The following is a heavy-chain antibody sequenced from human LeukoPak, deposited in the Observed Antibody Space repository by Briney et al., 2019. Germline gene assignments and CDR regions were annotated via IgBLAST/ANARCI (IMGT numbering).Heavy chain of an antibody. CDR1: GYTFTSYG. J-gene: IGHJ4*02. V-gene: IGHV1-18*01. CDR2: ISAYNGNT. CDR3: ARGGNDYVWGSFQLRY. D-gene: IGHD3-16*01. Sequence: ASVKVSCKASGYTFTSYGISWVRRAPGQGLEWMGWISAYNGNTNYAQKLQGRVTMTTDTSTSTAYMELRSLRSDDTAVYYCARGGNDYVWGSFQLRYWGQGTLVTVSS.